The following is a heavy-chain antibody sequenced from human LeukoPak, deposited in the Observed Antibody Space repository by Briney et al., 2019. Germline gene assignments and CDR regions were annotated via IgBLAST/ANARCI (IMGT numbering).Heavy chain of an antibody. D-gene: IGHD3-16*01. CDR2: INHSGST. V-gene: IGHV4-61*09. Sequence: SQTLSLTCTVSGGSISSGSYYWSWIRQPAGKGLEWIGEINHSGSTNYNPSLKSRVTISVDTSKNQFSLKLSSVTAADTAVYYCARGPPRTRGKELSSAFDYWGQGTLVTVSS. J-gene: IGHJ4*02. CDR3: ARGPPRTRGKELSSAFDY. CDR1: GGSISSGSYY.